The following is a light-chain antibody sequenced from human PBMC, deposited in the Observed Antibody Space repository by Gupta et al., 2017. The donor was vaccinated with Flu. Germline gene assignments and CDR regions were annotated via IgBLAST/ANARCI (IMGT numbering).Light chain of an antibody. CDR1: SSNIGSNP. Sequence: SSSNIGSNPVNWYQQLPGTAPKLLIHTNNQRPSGVPDRVSGSKSGTSASLAISGLQSEDEADYYCAAWDDSLNGWVFGGGTKLTVL. CDR3: AAWDDSLNGWV. CDR2: TNN. J-gene: IGLJ3*02. V-gene: IGLV1-44*01.